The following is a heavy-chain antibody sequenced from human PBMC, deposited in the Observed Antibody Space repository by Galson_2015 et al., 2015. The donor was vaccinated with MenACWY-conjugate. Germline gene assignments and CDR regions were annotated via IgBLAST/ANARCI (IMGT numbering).Heavy chain of an antibody. Sequence: SGAEVKKPGESLKISCKTTGYSFTTYWIAWVRQMPGTGLEWMGLISPGDSNTRYSPSFQGQVTISADKSISTAYLQWSSLKASGTAMYYCARHPPGGRGMDVWGQGTTVTVSS. CDR1: GYSFTTYW. D-gene: IGHD1-26*01. V-gene: IGHV5-51*01. J-gene: IGHJ6*02. CDR2: ISPGDSNT. CDR3: ARHPPGGRGMDV.